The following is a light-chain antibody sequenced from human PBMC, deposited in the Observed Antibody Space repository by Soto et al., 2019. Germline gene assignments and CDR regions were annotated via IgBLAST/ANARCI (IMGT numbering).Light chain of an antibody. CDR1: QDIRND. CDR2: AAS. V-gene: IGKV1-6*01. CDR3: LHDYNYPRT. Sequence: AIQMTQSPSSMSASVGDRVTITCRASQDIRNDLGGYQQKPGKAPKSLIYAASSLQSGGPSRFSGSGSGTDFTLTISSLQPEDFATYYWLHDYNYPRTFGQGTKVE. J-gene: IGKJ1*01.